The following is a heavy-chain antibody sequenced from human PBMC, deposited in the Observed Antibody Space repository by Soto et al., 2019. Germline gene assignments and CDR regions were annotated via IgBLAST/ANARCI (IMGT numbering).Heavy chain of an antibody. CDR3: ARVFGVAVAGQRYYYYYYGMDV. CDR2: IIPIFGTA. CDR1: GGTFSGYA. D-gene: IGHD6-19*01. J-gene: IGHJ6*02. V-gene: IGHV1-69*13. Sequence: SVKVSCKASGGTFSGYAISWVRQAPGQGLEWMGGIIPIFGTANYAQKFQGRVTITADESTSTAYMELSSLRSEDTAVYYCARVFGVAVAGQRYYYYYYGMDVWGQGTTVTVSS.